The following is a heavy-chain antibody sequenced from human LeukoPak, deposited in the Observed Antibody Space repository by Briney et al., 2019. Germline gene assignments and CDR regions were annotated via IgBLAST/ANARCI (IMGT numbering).Heavy chain of an antibody. D-gene: IGHD3-10*01. CDR3: VKSYYGSGSYYYYYYCVDV. Sequence: GGSLRLSCAASGFTFSSYAMSWVRQAPGKGLEWVSAISGSGGSTYYADSVKGRFTISRDNSKNTLYLQMNSLRAEDTAVYYCVKSYYGSGSYYYYYYCVDVWGKGTTVTVSS. J-gene: IGHJ6*03. CDR1: GFTFSSYA. CDR2: ISGSGGST. V-gene: IGHV3-23*01.